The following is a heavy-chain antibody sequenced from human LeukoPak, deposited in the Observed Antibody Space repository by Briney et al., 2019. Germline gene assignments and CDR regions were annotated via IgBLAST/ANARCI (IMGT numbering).Heavy chain of an antibody. D-gene: IGHD3-9*01. J-gene: IGHJ4*02. Sequence: ASVKVSCKASGYTFTSYYMHWVRQAPGQGPEWMGIINPSGGSTSYAQKFQGRVTMTRDTSTSTVYMELSSLRSEDTAVYYCARGPTDILTGYPDDYWGQGTLVTVSS. CDR2: INPSGGST. CDR3: ARGPTDILTGYPDDY. V-gene: IGHV1-46*01. CDR1: GYTFTSYY.